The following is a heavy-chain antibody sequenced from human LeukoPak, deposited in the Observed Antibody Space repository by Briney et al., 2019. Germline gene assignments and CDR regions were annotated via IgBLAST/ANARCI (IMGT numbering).Heavy chain of an antibody. V-gene: IGHV1-18*01. J-gene: IGHJ1*01. CDR3: ARVGYSSSSRNDAEYFQH. Sequence: GASVKVSCKASGYTFTSYGISWVRQAPGQGLEWMGWISAYNGNTNYAQKLQGRVTMTTDTSTSTAYMELRSLRSDDTAVYYCARVGYSSSSRNDAEYFQHWGQGTLVTVSS. CDR2: ISAYNGNT. D-gene: IGHD6-6*01. CDR1: GYTFTSYG.